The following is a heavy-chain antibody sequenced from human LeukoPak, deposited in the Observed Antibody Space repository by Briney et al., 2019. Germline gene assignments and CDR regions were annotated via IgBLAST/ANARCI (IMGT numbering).Heavy chain of an antibody. J-gene: IGHJ3*02. CDR1: GFTFSSYA. Sequence: PGGSLRLSCAASGFTFSSYAMSWVRQAPGKGLEWVSAISGSGGSTYYADSVKGRFTISRDNSKNTLYLQMNSLRAEDTAVYYCAKVGRWLVRLGPSDAFDIWGQGTMVTVSS. V-gene: IGHV3-23*01. CDR3: AKVGRWLVRLGPSDAFDI. D-gene: IGHD6-19*01. CDR2: ISGSGGST.